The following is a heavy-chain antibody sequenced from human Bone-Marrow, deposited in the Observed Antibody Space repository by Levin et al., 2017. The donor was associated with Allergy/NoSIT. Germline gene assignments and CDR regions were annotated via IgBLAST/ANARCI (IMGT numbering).Heavy chain of an antibody. CDR1: NFNFGSAW. V-gene: IGHV3-15*07. Sequence: KAGGSLRLSCKVSNFNFGSAWMNWVRQAPGKGLEWVGHIKSKSYGEATAYAAPVEGRFTISRDDSKNTVFLQMNSLRSDDTAVYYCTTDPDMNGGSFFYSYWGRGALVTVSS. CDR2: IKSKSYGEAT. D-gene: IGHD1-26*01. J-gene: IGHJ4*02. CDR3: TTDPDMNGGSFFYSY.